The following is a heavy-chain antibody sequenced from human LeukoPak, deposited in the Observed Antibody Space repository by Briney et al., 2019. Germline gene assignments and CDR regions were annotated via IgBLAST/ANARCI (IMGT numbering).Heavy chain of an antibody. V-gene: IGHV5-51*01. Sequence: GESLKISCKGSGYIFTNYWVGWVRQMPGKGLEWMGIIYPGDSDIRYSPSFQGQVTISADKSISTAYLQWSSLKASDTAMYYCARINPGYSSGWSVDYWGQGTLVTVSS. CDR2: IYPGDSDI. D-gene: IGHD6-19*01. CDR3: ARINPGYSSGWSVDY. J-gene: IGHJ4*02. CDR1: GYIFTNYW.